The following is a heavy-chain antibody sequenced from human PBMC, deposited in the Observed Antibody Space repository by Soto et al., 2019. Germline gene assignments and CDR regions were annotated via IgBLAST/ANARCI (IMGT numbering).Heavy chain of an antibody. V-gene: IGHV3-30*18. CDR1: GFTFSSYG. CDR3: AKDRGYSGYMTYYYYGMDV. Sequence: GGSLRLSCAASGFTFSSYGMHWVRQAPGKGLEWVAVISYDGSNKYYADSVKGRFTISRDNSKNTLYLQMNSLRAEDTAVYYCAKDRGYSGYMTYYYYGMDVWGQGTTVTVSS. J-gene: IGHJ6*02. CDR2: ISYDGSNK. D-gene: IGHD5-12*01.